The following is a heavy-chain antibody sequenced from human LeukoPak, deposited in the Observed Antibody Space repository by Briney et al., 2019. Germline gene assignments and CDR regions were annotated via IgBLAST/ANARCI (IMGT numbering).Heavy chain of an antibody. Sequence: PGGSLRLSCEASGFTFSSLGTHWVRQNPGKGLEWVAFRHYNGITENYADSVKGRFTVSRDNSKNTFYLQMNSLKVEYTAMYYCATDGGSGPFYRYFRNSGQGTLVTVSS. V-gene: IGHV3-30*02. J-gene: IGHJ1*01. CDR3: ATDGGSGPFYRYFRN. CDR1: GFTFSSLG. CDR2: RHYNGITE. D-gene: IGHD2/OR15-2a*01.